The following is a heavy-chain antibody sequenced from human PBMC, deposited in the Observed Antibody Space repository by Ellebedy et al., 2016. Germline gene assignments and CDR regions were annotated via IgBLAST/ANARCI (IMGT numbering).Heavy chain of an antibody. CDR1: GFIFSSYS. V-gene: IGHV3-21*01. CDR2: ISSSSSYI. CDR3: ARGRYCSGGSCYYYYGMDV. D-gene: IGHD2-15*01. Sequence: GESLKISCAASGFIFSSYSMNWVRQAPRKGLEWVSSISSSSSYIYYADSVKGRFTISRDNAKNSLYLQMNSLRAEDTAVYYCARGRYCSGGSCYYYYGMDVWGQGTTVTVSS. J-gene: IGHJ6*02.